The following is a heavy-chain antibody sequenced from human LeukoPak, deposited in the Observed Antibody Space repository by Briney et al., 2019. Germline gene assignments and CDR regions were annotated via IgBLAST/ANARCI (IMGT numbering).Heavy chain of an antibody. V-gene: IGHV1-69*05. Sequence: ASVKVSCKASGGTFSSYAINWVRQAPGQGLEWMGRIIPIFHTADYAQKFQGRVTITTDESTNTAYMELSSLRSEDTAVYYCARDLGPDCGGDCPVGYWGQGTLVTVSS. CDR3: ARDLGPDCGGDCPVGY. CDR2: IIPIFHTA. D-gene: IGHD2-21*02. CDR1: GGTFSSYA. J-gene: IGHJ4*02.